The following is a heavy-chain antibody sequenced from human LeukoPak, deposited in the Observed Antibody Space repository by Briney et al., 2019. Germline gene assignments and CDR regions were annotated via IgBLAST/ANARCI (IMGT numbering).Heavy chain of an antibody. D-gene: IGHD6-19*01. CDR1: GGSISSYY. Sequence: SETLSLTCTVSGGSISSYYWSWIRQPPGKGLEWIGCIYYSGTTNYNPSLKSRVTISVDTSKNQFSLKLSPVTAADTAVYYCARQGSGWLIDFWGQGTLATVSS. J-gene: IGHJ4*02. CDR2: IYYSGTT. V-gene: IGHV4-59*01. CDR3: ARQGSGWLIDF.